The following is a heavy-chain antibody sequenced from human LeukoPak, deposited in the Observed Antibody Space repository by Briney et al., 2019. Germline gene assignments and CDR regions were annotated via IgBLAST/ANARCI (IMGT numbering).Heavy chain of an antibody. Sequence: SETLSLTCTVSGGSISSGDYYWSWIRQPPGKGLEWIGYIYYSGSTYYNPSLKSRVTISVDMSKNQFSLKLSSVTAADTAVYYCARDQRGYSYGGVDYWGQGTLVTVSS. CDR2: IYYSGST. CDR3: ARDQRGYSYGGVDY. D-gene: IGHD5-18*01. V-gene: IGHV4-30-4*08. J-gene: IGHJ4*02. CDR1: GGSISSGDYY.